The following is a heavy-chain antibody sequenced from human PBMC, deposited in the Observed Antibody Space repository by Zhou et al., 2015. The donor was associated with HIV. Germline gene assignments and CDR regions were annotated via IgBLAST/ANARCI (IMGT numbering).Heavy chain of an antibody. D-gene: IGHD5-18*01. CDR1: GGTFSSYA. J-gene: IGHJ6*02. V-gene: IGHV1-69*06. Sequence: QVQLVQSGAEVKKPGSSVKVSCKASGGTFSSYAISWVRQAPGQGLEWMGGIIPIFGTANYAQKFQGRVTITADKSTSTAYMELSSLRSEDTAVYYCASRAYVDTAMVTASYYYYGMDVWGQGTTVTVSS. CDR3: ASRAYVDTAMVTASYYYYGMDV. CDR2: IIPIFGTA.